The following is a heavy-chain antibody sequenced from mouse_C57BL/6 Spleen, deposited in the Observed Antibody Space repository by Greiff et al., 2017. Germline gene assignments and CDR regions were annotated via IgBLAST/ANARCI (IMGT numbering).Heavy chain of an antibody. V-gene: IGHV5-4*01. CDR1: GFTFSSYA. Sequence: EVQRVESGGGLVKPGGSLKLSCAASGFTFSSYAMSWVRQTPEKRLEWVATISDGGSYTYYPDNVKGRFTISRDNAKNNLYLQMSHLKSEDTAMYYCASITTGYYYAMDYWGQGTSVTVSS. J-gene: IGHJ4*01. D-gene: IGHD1-1*01. CDR2: ISDGGSYT. CDR3: ASITTGYYYAMDY.